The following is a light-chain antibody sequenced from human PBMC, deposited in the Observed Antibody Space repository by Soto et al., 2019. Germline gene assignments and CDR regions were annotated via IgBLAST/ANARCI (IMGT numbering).Light chain of an antibody. CDR3: GSSAASRTR. CDR1: TSDVGDNYY. Sequence: QSALTQPASVSASPGQSITISCTGVTSDVGDNYYVSWFQSHPGTAPKLVIYEVANRPSGVSNRFSGSRSGDTASLTISGVQTGEEAHYHCGSSAASRTRFGGGTKVTVL. J-gene: IGLJ2*01. V-gene: IGLV2-14*01. CDR2: EVA.